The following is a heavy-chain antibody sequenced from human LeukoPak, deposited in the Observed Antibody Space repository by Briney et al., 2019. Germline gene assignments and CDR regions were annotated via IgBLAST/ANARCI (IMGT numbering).Heavy chain of an antibody. D-gene: IGHD3-3*01. CDR2: IYTSGST. J-gene: IGHJ6*03. Sequence: SETLSLTCTVSGGSISSYYWSRIRQPPGKGLEWIGYIYTSGSTNYNPSLKSRVTISVDTSKNQFSLKLSSVTAADTAVYYCASSVVKYDFWSGYYRNYYMDVWGKGTTVTVSS. CDR3: ASSVVKYDFWSGYYRNYYMDV. V-gene: IGHV4-4*09. CDR1: GGSISSYY.